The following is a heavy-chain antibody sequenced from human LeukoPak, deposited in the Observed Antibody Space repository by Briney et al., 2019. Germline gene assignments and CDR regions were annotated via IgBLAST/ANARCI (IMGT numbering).Heavy chain of an antibody. CDR2: INHRGDT. V-gene: IGHV4-34*01. CDR3: ARGPTISDTGYFDY. CDR1: GGSFSRYY. J-gene: IGHJ4*03. Sequence: SETLSLTCAVYGGSFSRYYWSWIRQSPGKGLEWIAEINHRGDTNYNPSVKSRVTISVDTSKNQFSLKVTSLTAADTAVYFCARGPTISDTGYFDYWGQGTLVTVSS. D-gene: IGHD2-21*01.